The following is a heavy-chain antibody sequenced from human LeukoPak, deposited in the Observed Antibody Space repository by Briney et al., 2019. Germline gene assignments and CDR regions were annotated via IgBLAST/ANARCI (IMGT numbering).Heavy chain of an antibody. CDR3: ARGVMVTRAFDI. CDR2: IYYSGNT. V-gene: IGHV4-39*07. J-gene: IGHJ3*02. Sequence: SETLSLTCTVSGGSFSSSNYYWGWIRQPPGKGLEWIGSIYYSGNTYYNPSLKGRVAISGDASKNQFSLKLSSVTAADTAVHYCARGVMVTRAFDIWGQGTKVTVSS. D-gene: IGHD5-18*01. CDR1: GGSFSSSNYY.